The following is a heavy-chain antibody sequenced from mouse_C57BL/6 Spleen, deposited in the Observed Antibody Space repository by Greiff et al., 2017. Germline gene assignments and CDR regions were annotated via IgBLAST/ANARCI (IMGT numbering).Heavy chain of an antibody. V-gene: IGHV1-59*01. CDR1: GYTFTSYW. Sequence: QVQLQQPGAELVRPGTSVKLSCKASGYTFTSYWMHWVKQRPGQGLEWIGVIDPSDSYTNYNQKFKGKATLTVDTSSSTAYMQLSSLTSEDSAVYYCTRSDVAYFDYWGQGTTLTVSS. CDR3: TRSDVAYFDY. J-gene: IGHJ2*01. CDR2: IDPSDSYT.